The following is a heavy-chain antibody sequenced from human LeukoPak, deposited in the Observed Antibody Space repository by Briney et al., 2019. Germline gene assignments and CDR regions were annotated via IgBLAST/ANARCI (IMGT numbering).Heavy chain of an antibody. CDR2: INHSGST. Sequence: SETLSLTCAVYGGSFSGYYWSWIRQPPGKGLEWIGEINHSGSTNYNPSLKSRVTISVDTSKNQFSLRLSSVTAADTAVYYCARGGAVAGLRWFDPWGQGTLVTVSS. D-gene: IGHD6-19*01. V-gene: IGHV4-34*01. CDR1: GGSFSGYY. J-gene: IGHJ5*02. CDR3: ARGGAVAGLRWFDP.